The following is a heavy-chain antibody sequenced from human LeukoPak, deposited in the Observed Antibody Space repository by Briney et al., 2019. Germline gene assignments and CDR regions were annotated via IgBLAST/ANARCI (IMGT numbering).Heavy chain of an antibody. Sequence: GGSLRLSCAASGFALSSHWMTWVRQVPGRGPEWVANVNRDGSETYYLDSVKGRFTISKDNAKNSLYLQVNSLRAEDTGAYYCARDSSTSIFSLNTFDIWGQGTMVTVSS. V-gene: IGHV3-7*01. CDR3: ARDSSTSIFSLNTFDI. CDR1: GFALSSHW. CDR2: VNRDGSET. D-gene: IGHD2-2*01. J-gene: IGHJ3*02.